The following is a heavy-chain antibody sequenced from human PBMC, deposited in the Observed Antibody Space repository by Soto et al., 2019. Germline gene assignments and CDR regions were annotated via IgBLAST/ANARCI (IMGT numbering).Heavy chain of an antibody. D-gene: IGHD2-2*01. V-gene: IGHV3-30*18. CDR2: VSSDGSTK. J-gene: IGHJ4*02. Sequence: QVQLVESGGGVVQPGRSLRLSCAASGFTFNTYGIHWVRQAPGKGLEWVAVVSSDGSTKYYADSVKGRFTVSKDNSKNTVELQMNSLRGEDTAVYYCAKVGCSSSTCLHRPYSYGYVDLDYWGQGTLVTVSS. CDR3: AKVGCSSSTCLHRPYSYGYVDLDY. CDR1: GFTFNTYG.